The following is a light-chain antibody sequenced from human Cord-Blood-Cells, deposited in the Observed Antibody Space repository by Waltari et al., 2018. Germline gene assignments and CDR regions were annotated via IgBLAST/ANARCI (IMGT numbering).Light chain of an antibody. CDR2: EGS. V-gene: IGLV2-23*03. Sequence: QSALTQPASVSGSPGQSITISCTGTSSDGGRYNLVSWYQQHPGKAPKLMIYEGSKRPSGVSNRFSGSKSGNTASLTISGLQAEDEADYYCCSYAGSSTFNWVFGGGTKLTVL. J-gene: IGLJ3*02. CDR1: SSDGGRYNL. CDR3: CSYAGSSTFNWV.